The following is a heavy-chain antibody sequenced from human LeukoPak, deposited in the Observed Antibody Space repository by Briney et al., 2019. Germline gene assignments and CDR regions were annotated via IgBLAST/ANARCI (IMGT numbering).Heavy chain of an antibody. Sequence: GGSLRLSCAASGFIFRSYAMHWVRQAPGTGLEGVAVTSYDGRNQYCADSVKGRFTISRDNSKNTLYLQMNSLRAEDTAVYYCARDVDRSGYYAPKYLQHWGQGTLVTVSS. J-gene: IGHJ1*01. V-gene: IGHV3-30*04. CDR2: TSYDGRNQ. CDR3: ARDVDRSGYYAPKYLQH. D-gene: IGHD3-22*01. CDR1: GFIFRSYA.